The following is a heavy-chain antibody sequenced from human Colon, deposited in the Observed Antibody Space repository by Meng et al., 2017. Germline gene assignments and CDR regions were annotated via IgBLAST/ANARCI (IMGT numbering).Heavy chain of an antibody. D-gene: IGHD3-10*01. CDR2: IHFSGST. J-gene: IGHJ5*02. CDR1: GGSISGGDYY. CDR3: ARASYGSGSPLGESWFDP. Sequence: QVQLQESGPGLVKPSQTLSLTCTVFGGSISGGDYYWSWIRQPPGKGLEWIGYIHFSGSTYYNPSLRSRLTISVDTSKNQFSLKLSSVTAADTAVYYCARASYGSGSPLGESWFDPWGQGTLVTVSS. V-gene: IGHV4-30-4*01.